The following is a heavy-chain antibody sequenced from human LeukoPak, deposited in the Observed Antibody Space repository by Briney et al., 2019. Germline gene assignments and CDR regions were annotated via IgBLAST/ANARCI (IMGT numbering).Heavy chain of an antibody. CDR2: ISTSGGST. D-gene: IGHD1-1*01. Sequence: GGSLRLSCAASGFTFSSYAMSWVRQAPGKGLEWVSAISTSGGSTYYADSVKGRFTISRVNPKNTLYLQMNSVRAEDRAVYYCAKDITTLTDWGQGTLVTVSS. V-gene: IGHV3-23*01. CDR3: AKDITTLTD. J-gene: IGHJ4*02. CDR1: GFTFSSYA.